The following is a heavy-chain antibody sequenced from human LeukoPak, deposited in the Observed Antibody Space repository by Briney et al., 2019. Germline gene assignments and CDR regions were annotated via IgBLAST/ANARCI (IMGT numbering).Heavy chain of an antibody. CDR3: VRDSNFNIDY. CDR1: GLTVSTYV. Sequence: GGSLRLSCAVSGLTVSTYVMHWGRRAPGEGLVWVSRINHDGSVIGYVDSVKGRSTISRDNANTTLYLQMNSLRADDTAIYYCVRDSNFNIDYWGQGTLVTVSS. D-gene: IGHD5-24*01. J-gene: IGHJ4*02. CDR2: INHDGSVI. V-gene: IGHV3-74*01.